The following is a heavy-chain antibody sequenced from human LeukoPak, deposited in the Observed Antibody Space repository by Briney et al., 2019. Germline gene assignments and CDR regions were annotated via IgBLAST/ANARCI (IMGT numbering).Heavy chain of an antibody. CDR3: ARYDSRGDYYFDY. CDR1: GGSMSSYY. D-gene: IGHD3-22*01. J-gene: IGHJ4*02. Sequence: PSETLSLTCTVSGGSMSSYYWSWLRQTPGKGLEYIGYIYDSGSTNYNPSLKSRVTISVDTSKNQFSLQLSSVTAADTAVYYCARYDSRGDYYFDYWGQGTLVTVSS. V-gene: IGHV4-59*01. CDR2: IYDSGST.